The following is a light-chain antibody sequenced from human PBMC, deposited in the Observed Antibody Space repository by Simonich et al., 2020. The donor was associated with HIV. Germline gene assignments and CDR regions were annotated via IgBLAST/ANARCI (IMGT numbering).Light chain of an antibody. CDR3: SSYAGSNNWV. V-gene: IGLV2-14*03. J-gene: IGLJ3*02. CDR1: SSDVGVYNY. CDR2: DVS. Sequence: QSALPQPASVSGSPGQSITISCTGTSSDVGVYNYFSWYQQHPGKAPKPMIYDVSQRPSGVSNRFSGSKSGNTAFLTISGLQAEDEADYYCSSYAGSNNWVFGGGTKLTVL.